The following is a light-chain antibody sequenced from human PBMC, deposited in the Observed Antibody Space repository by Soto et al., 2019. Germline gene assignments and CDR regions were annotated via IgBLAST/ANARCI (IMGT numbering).Light chain of an antibody. V-gene: IGLV3-21*02. Sequence: SYELTQPRSVSVAPGQTATITCGGNNVGSKNMYWYRQRPGQAPVLVVYADSDRPSGIPERLSGSNSGSTATLTINRVEAVDEDDYFCQLWDNTDEHPRVVFGGGTKLTVL. CDR2: ADS. CDR3: QLWDNTDEHPRVV. J-gene: IGLJ3*02. CDR1: NVGSKN.